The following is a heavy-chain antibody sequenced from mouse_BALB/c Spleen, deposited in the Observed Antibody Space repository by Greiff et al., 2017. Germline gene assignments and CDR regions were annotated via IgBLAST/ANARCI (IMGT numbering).Heavy chain of an antibody. D-gene: IGHD1-2*01. CDR2: ISSGGST. V-gene: IGHV5-6-5*01. CDR1: GFTFSSYA. Sequence: EVKLMESGGGLVKPGGSLKLSCAASGFTFSSYAMSWVRQTPEKRLEWVASISSGGSTYYPDSVKGRFTISRDNARNILYLQMSSLRSEDTAMYYCARGGTASFDYWGQGTTLTVSS. J-gene: IGHJ2*01. CDR3: ARGGTASFDY.